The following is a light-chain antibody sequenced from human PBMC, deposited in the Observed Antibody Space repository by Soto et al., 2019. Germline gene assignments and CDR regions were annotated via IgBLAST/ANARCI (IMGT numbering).Light chain of an antibody. Sequence: DTPMTQSPSSLSASVGDRVTITCQASQGIAKYLHWYQQKPGKAPKLLIYHASNLQTGVPSRFSGSGSGTDFTLTISSLQPEDIATYFCQQSDNRPLTFGGGNKVEIK. J-gene: IGKJ4*01. V-gene: IGKV1-33*01. CDR2: HAS. CDR3: QQSDNRPLT. CDR1: QGIAKY.